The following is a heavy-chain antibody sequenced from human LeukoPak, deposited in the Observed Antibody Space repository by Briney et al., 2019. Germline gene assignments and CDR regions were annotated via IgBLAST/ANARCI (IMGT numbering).Heavy chain of an antibody. Sequence: GGSLRLSCTASGFPFSTYSMNWVRQAPGKGLEWISYISSTKTIYYADSVRGRFTISRDNGKTSLFLQMTSLRDDDTAVYYCARDRYGDSVALDFWYFDLWGRGTLVTVSS. D-gene: IGHD4-17*01. J-gene: IGHJ2*01. CDR3: ARDRYGDSVALDFWYFDL. V-gene: IGHV3-48*02. CDR1: GFPFSTYS. CDR2: ISSTKTI.